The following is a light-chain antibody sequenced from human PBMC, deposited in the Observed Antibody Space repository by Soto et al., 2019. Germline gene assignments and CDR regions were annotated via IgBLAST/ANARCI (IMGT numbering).Light chain of an antibody. J-gene: IGKJ3*01. CDR3: QKFNNYPLT. V-gene: IGKV1-5*01. CDR2: SAS. Sequence: DIQMTQSPATLSASVGDRVTITCRASQRVDRWLAWYQQKPGKAPRLLIDSASTLQSGVPSRFSGSRSGTEFTLTISSLQPEDIATYYCQKFNNYPLTFGPGTKVDIK. CDR1: QRVDRW.